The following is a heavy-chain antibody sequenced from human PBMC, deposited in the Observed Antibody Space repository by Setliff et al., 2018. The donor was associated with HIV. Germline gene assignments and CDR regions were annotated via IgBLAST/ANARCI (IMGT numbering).Heavy chain of an antibody. CDR2: IIPIFGTA. D-gene: IGHD1-26*01. CDR1: GAPFSSYA. J-gene: IGHJ3*02. Sequence: ASVKVSCKASGAPFSSYAISWVRQAPGQGLEWMGGIIPIFGTANYAQKFQGRVTITTDESTSTAYMELSSLRSEDTAVYYCARAPIVGGGAFDIWGQGTMVTVSS. CDR3: ARAPIVGGGAFDI. V-gene: IGHV1-69*05.